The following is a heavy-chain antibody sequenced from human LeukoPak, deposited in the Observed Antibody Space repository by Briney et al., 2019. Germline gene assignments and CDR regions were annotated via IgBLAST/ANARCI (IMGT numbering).Heavy chain of an antibody. V-gene: IGHV1-2*02. J-gene: IGHJ5*02. CDR1: GYTFTGYY. CDR2: INPNSGGT. Sequence: GASVKVSCKASGYTFTGYYMHWVRQAPGQGLEWMGWINPNSGGTNYAQKFQSRVTMTRDTSISTAYMELSRLRSDDTAVYYCARDLASIVATIKGFDPWGQGTLVTVSS. CDR3: ARDLASIVATIKGFDP. D-gene: IGHD5-12*01.